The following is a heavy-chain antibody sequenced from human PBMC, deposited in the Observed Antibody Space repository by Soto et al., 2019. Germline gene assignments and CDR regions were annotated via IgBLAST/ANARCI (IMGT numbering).Heavy chain of an antibody. J-gene: IGHJ4*02. CDR3: ARCGYSGYDYYFDY. Sequence: SETLSLTCTVSGGSISSGDYYWSWIRQPPGKGLEWIGYIYYSGSTYYNPSLKSRVTISVDTSKNQFSLKLSSVTAADTAVYYCARCGYSGYDYYFDYWGQGTLVTVSS. V-gene: IGHV4-30-4*01. CDR2: IYYSGST. D-gene: IGHD5-12*01. CDR1: GGSISSGDYY.